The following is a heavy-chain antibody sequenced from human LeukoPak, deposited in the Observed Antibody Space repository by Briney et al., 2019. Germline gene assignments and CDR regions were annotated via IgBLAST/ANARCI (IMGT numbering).Heavy chain of an antibody. D-gene: IGHD2-15*01. V-gene: IGHV4-30-4*08. CDR1: GGSVSSGSYY. J-gene: IGHJ4*02. CDR3: ARVLMAYCSGGSCSTSPFFDY. Sequence: PSETLSLTCTVSGGSVSSGSYYWSWIRQPPGKGLEWIGYIYYSGSTYYNPSLKSRVTISVDTSKNQFPLKLSSVTAADTAVYYCARVLMAYCSGGSCSTSPFFDYWGQGTLVTVSS. CDR2: IYYSGST.